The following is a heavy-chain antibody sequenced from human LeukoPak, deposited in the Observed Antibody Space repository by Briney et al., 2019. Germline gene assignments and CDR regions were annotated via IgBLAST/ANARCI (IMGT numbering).Heavy chain of an antibody. CDR3: ARGNYGSGSYDYFDY. V-gene: IGHV3-20*01. Sequence: GGSLRLSCAASGFTFDDYGMSWVRQAPGKGLEWVSGINWNGGSTGYADSVKGRFTISRDNAKNSLYLQMNSLRAEGTALYHCARGNYGSGSYDYFDYWGQGTLVTVSS. CDR1: GFTFDDYG. J-gene: IGHJ4*02. CDR2: INWNGGST. D-gene: IGHD3-10*01.